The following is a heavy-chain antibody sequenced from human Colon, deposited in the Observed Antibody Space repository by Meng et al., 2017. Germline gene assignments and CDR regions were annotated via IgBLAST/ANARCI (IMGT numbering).Heavy chain of an antibody. D-gene: IGHD4-23*01. CDR3: ARVPTTVDPFES. CDR2: IYQSGST. CDR1: GGSISRNNW. V-gene: IGHV4-4*02. Sequence: LQESRPGLVKPSGTLSLTCTVSGGSISRNNWWSWVRQSPGRGLELIGEIYQSGSTNSSPSLKSRVTISLDKSKNQFSLKVSYMTATDTAVYFCARVPTTVDPFESWGQGTLVTVPS. J-gene: IGHJ4*02.